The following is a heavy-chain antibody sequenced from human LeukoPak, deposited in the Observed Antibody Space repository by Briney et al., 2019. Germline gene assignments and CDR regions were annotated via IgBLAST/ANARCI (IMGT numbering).Heavy chain of an antibody. CDR3: ASGSSGWWGDAFDI. V-gene: IGHV3-48*04. J-gene: IGHJ3*02. D-gene: IGHD6-19*01. CDR2: ISSSSSTI. CDR1: GFTFSSYS. Sequence: GGSLRLSCAASGFTFSSYSMNWVRQAPGKGLEWVSYISSSSSTIYYADSVKGRFTISRDNAKNSLYLQMNSLRAEDTAVYYCASGSSGWWGDAFDIWGQGTMVTVSS.